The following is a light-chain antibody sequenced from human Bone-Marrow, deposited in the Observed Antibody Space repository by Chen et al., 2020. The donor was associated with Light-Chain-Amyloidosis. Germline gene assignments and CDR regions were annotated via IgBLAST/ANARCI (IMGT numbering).Light chain of an antibody. CDR2: DAT. J-gene: IGKJ2*01. CDR3: QQRSSWPPT. CDR1: QSVGAY. Sequence: EVVLSQSPATLSLSPVERATLSCRASQSVGAYLAWYQHKPGLAPRLLIYDATDRATGIPARFSGSGSGTDFTLTISSLEPEDFATYFCQQRSSWPPTFGLGTKLEIK. V-gene: IGKV3-11*01.